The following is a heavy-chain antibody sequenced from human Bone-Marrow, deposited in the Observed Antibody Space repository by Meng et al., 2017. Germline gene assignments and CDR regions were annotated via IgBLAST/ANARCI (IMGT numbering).Heavy chain of an antibody. V-gene: IGHV1-2*02. CDR3: ARDEDISAAGKIFGDY. J-gene: IGHJ4*02. Sequence: VWSGGEVKKPQPHVNVCCKHSSCNSPNYWLHWVRRAPGERVVWRGGCDTTNGDTQYAQRFQGGVIMIGDTSTSRAYMELSGLRSDDATVYYCARDEDISAAGKIFGDYWGQGTLVTVSS. CDR1: SCNSPNYW. CDR2: CDTTNGDT. D-gene: IGHD6-13*01.